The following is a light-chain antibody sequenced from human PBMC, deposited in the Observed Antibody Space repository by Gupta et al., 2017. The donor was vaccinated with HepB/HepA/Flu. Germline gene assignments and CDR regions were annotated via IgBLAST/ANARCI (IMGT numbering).Light chain of an antibody. CDR2: EAS. CDR3: QQYNSYSRT. Sequence: DIQMNQSPSTLSASVVHRVTITCRASQSISSWLAWYQQKPGKAPKVLIYEASNLESGVPSRFSGSGSGTEFTLIINSLQPDDFATYYCQQYNSYSRTFGQGTKVEI. CDR1: QSISSW. J-gene: IGKJ1*01. V-gene: IGKV1-5*03.